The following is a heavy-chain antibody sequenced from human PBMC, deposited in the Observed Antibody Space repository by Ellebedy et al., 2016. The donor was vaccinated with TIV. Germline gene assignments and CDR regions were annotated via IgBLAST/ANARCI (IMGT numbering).Heavy chain of an antibody. D-gene: IGHD1-1*01. CDR2: IYTNSST. Sequence: GGSLRLSCTASGFTVSSNYMSWVRQAPGKGLEWVSLIYTNSSTYYADSAKGRFTISRDNSKNTLYLQINSLRADDTAVYYCASETFNDVDLKVWGVFDLWGQGTMVTVSS. V-gene: IGHV3-66*01. J-gene: IGHJ3*01. CDR1: GFTVSSNY. CDR3: ASETFNDVDLKVWGVFDL.